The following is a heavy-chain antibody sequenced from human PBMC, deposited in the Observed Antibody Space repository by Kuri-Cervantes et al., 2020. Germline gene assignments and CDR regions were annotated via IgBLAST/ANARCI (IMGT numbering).Heavy chain of an antibody. Sequence: SETLSLTCTVSGGSISSSSYYWGWIRQPPGKGLEWIGEINHSGSTNYNPSLKSRVTISVDTSKNQFSLKLSSVTAADTAVYYCARGLTWGIQKDYWGQGTLVTVSS. V-gene: IGHV4-39*07. J-gene: IGHJ4*02. D-gene: IGHD5-18*01. CDR2: INHSGST. CDR1: GGSISSSSYY. CDR3: ARGLTWGIQKDY.